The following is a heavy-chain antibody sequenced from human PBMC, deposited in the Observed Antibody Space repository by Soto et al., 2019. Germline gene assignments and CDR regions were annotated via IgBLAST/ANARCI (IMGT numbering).Heavy chain of an antibody. D-gene: IGHD3-10*01. CDR1: GGSISSGGYY. CDR3: ARWRITHDAFDI. J-gene: IGHJ3*02. Sequence: SETLSLTCTVSGGSISSGGYYWSWIRQHPGKGLEWIGYIYYSGSTYYNPSLKSRVTISVDTSKNQFSLKLSSVTAADTAVCYCARWRITHDAFDIWGQGTMVTVSS. CDR2: IYYSGST. V-gene: IGHV4-31*02.